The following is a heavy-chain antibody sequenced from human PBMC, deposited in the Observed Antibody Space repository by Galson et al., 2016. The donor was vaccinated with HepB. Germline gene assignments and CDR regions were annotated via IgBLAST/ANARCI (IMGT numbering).Heavy chain of an antibody. CDR3: ARDFGYCSSTSCYKGGLFYYYGMDV. J-gene: IGHJ6*02. V-gene: IGHV3-21*01. CDR2: ISNSNSYI. CDR1: GFTFSTYN. D-gene: IGHD2-2*02. Sequence: SLRLSCAASGFTFSTYNMNWVRQAPGKGLEWVSSISNSNSYIYYTDSVKGRFTISRDNAKNSLYLQMNSLRAEDTAVYYCARDFGYCSSTSCYKGGLFYYYGMDVWGLGTMVTVSS.